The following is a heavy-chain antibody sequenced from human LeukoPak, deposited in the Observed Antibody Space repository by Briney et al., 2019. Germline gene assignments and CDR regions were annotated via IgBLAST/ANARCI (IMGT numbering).Heavy chain of an antibody. V-gene: IGHV3-23*01. CDR1: GFTFSSYT. J-gene: IGHJ4*02. D-gene: IGHD3-16*01. CDR2: IGGSGSST. CDR3: ARGGDY. Sequence: PGGSLRLPCAASGFTFSSYTMSWVRQAPGKGLEWVSVIGGSGSSTYYADSVKGRFTISRDKSKNTLYLQMSSLRAEDTAVYYCARGGDYWGQGTLVTVSS.